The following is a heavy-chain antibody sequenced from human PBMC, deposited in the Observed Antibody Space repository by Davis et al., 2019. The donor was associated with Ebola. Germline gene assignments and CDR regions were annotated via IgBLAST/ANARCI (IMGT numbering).Heavy chain of an antibody. CDR2: VSWSSNHI. CDR3: AKDPGPNFDF. J-gene: IGHJ4*02. D-gene: IGHD3-10*01. Sequence: SLKISCAASGFSFADYAMHWVRQAPGKGLEWVSGVSWSSNHIVYADSVRGRFTISRDNSKNTLYLQMNSLRAEDTAVFYCAKDPGPNFDFWGQGTLVTVSS. V-gene: IGHV3-9*01. CDR1: GFSFADYA.